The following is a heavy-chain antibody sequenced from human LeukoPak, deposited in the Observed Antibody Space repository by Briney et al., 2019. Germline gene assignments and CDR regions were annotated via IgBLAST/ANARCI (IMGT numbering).Heavy chain of an antibody. Sequence: SGTLSLTCAVSRGSISSGTYYWTWIRQHPGMGLGWIGYIFYSGSTSYNPSLKSPVTMSVDTSKNQFSLNLSSVTAADTAVYYCARRGRFGGRDGGEGFDLWGQGTMVTVSS. CDR1: RGSISSGTYY. D-gene: IGHD3-16*01. J-gene: IGHJ3*01. CDR2: IFYSGST. V-gene: IGHV4-31*11. CDR3: ARRGRFGGRDGGEGFDL.